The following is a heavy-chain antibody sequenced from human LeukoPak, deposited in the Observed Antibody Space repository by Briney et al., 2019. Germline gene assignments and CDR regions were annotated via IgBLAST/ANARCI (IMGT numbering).Heavy chain of an antibody. V-gene: IGHV4-59*08. Sequence: SETLCLTCTVSGGSISSYYWSWIRQPPGKGLEWIGYIYYSGSTNYNPSLKSRVTISVDTSKKQFSLKLSSVTAADTAVYYCARHRWELPDFDYWGQGTLVTVSS. CDR1: GGSISSYY. CDR3: ARHRWELPDFDY. CDR2: IYYSGST. D-gene: IGHD1-26*01. J-gene: IGHJ4*02.